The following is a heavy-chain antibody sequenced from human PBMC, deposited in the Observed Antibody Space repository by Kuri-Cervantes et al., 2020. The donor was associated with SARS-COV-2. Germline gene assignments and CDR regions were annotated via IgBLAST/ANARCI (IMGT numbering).Heavy chain of an antibody. D-gene: IGHD1-14*01. CDR2: INPSGGST. CDR3: AREGRNIDYYYSMDV. CDR1: GYTFTSYY. V-gene: IGHV1-46*01. J-gene: IGHJ6*02. Sequence: ASVKVSCKASGYTFTSYYMHGVRQAPGHGLEWMGIINPSGGSTSYAQKFQGRVTMTRDTSTSTVFMELSSLRSEDTAVYYCAREGRNIDYYYSMDVWGQGTTVTVSS.